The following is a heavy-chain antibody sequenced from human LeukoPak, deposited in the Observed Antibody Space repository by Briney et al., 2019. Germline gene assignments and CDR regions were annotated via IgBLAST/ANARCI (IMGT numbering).Heavy chain of an antibody. V-gene: IGHV4-34*01. CDR2: INHSGST. J-gene: IGHJ4*02. D-gene: IGHD5-12*01. CDR1: GGSFSGYY. Sequence: SETLSLTCAVSGGSFSGYYWSWIRQPPGKGLEWIGEINHSGSTNYNPSLKSRVTISVDTSKNQFSLKLSSVTAADTAVYYCARALSIVATPDYWGQGTLVTVSS. CDR3: ARALSIVATPDY.